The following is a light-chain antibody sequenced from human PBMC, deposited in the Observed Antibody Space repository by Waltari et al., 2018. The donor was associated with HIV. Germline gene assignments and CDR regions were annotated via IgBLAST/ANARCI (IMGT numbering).Light chain of an antibody. CDR3: GSYSGSNNRWG. J-gene: IGLJ3*02. CDR2: EVS. Sequence: QSALTQPPSAPVSPGQSVNISCTGTSSDVGGYNYVSWYQQHPAKAPTPRIYEVSKRPTGGPDPFSGYKSVSTASLTGAGLQAEDHAAYYCGSYSGSNNRWGFGGGTKLTVL. V-gene: IGLV2-8*01. CDR1: SSDVGGYNY.